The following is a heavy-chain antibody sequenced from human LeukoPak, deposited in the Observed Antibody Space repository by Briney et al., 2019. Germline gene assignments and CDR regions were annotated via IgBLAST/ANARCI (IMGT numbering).Heavy chain of an antibody. Sequence: ASVKVSCKASGYTFTGYYMHWVRQAPGQGLEWMGWINPNSGGTNYAQKFQGRVTMTRDTSISTAYMELSRLRSDDTAVYYCARAPYQLNYYYYYMDVWGKGTTVTVSS. CDR2: INPNSGGT. D-gene: IGHD2-2*01. J-gene: IGHJ6*03. V-gene: IGHV1-2*02. CDR3: ARAPYQLNYYYYYMDV. CDR1: GYTFTGYY.